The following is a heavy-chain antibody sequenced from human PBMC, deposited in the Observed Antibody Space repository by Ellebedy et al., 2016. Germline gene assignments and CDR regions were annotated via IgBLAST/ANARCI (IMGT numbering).Heavy chain of an antibody. CDR1: GFTFRRYS. J-gene: IGHJ4*02. CDR2: IGSTSTYI. CDR3: ARDISLRDPGGFDF. D-gene: IGHD1-14*01. Sequence: GGSLRLSCAASGFTFRRYSMNWVRQAPGKGLEWVSTIGSTSTYIYYVDSVKGRFTISRDNARDSLALQKNSLRAEDTAVYYCARDISLRDPGGFDFWGQGTLVTVSS. V-gene: IGHV3-21*01.